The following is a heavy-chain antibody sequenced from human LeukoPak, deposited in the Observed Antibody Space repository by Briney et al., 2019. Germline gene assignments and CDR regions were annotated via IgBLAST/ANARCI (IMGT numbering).Heavy chain of an antibody. CDR1: GGSISGYY. J-gene: IGHJ4*02. D-gene: IGHD2-8*01. V-gene: IGHV4-59*08. Sequence: SETLSLTCTVSGGSISGYYWSWIRQPPGKGLEWIGYIYYSGSTNYNPSLKSRVTISVDTSKNQFSLKLSSVTAADTAVYYCARQGSVLMVYAIDYWGQGTLVTVSS. CDR2: IYYSGST. CDR3: ARQGSVLMVYAIDY.